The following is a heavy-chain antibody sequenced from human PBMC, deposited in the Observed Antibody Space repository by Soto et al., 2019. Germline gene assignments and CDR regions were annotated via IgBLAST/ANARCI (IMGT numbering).Heavy chain of an antibody. V-gene: IGHV4-59*01. CDR3: ARLTCSNTRCLKLNGFDI. Sequence: SETLSLTCSVSNGSISSGYWTWIRQPPGKGLEWIGYIYYGGSINYNPSLKSRVIISVDTAKNQFSLSLSSVTAADTAVYYCARLTCSNTRCLKLNGFDIWGQGTMVTVSS. CDR2: IYYGGSI. J-gene: IGHJ3*02. D-gene: IGHD2-2*01. CDR1: NGSISSGY.